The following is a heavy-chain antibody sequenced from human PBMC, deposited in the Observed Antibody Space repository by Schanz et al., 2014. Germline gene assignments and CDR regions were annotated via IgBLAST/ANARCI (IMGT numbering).Heavy chain of an antibody. V-gene: IGHV3-11*01. J-gene: IGHJ6*02. Sequence: QVQLVESGGGLVKPGGSLRLSCAASGFTFSDYYMNWIRQAPGKGLEWVSYISNSGYTIYYADSVKGRFTISRDNAKNSLYLKMNSLRAEDTAVYSGARAPPPYSSSPYYWYYGMDVWGQGTTVTVSS. D-gene: IGHD6-6*01. CDR2: ISNSGYTI. CDR3: ARAPPPYSSSPYYWYYGMDV. CDR1: GFTFSDYY.